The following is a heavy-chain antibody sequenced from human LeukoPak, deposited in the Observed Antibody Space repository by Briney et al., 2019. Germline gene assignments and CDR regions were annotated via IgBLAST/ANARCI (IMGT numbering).Heavy chain of an antibody. V-gene: IGHV3-23*01. J-gene: IGHJ4*02. CDR1: GFTFSNYA. CDR3: AKDTRGYNYGPLHY. D-gene: IGHD5-18*01. Sequence: GRSLRLSCAASGFTFSNYAMSWVRQAPGKGLEWVSAISGRGGGTYFADSVKGRFTISRDNSKNTLYLQMNSLRAEDTAIYYCAKDTRGYNYGPLHYWGQGTLVTVSS. CDR2: ISGRGGGT.